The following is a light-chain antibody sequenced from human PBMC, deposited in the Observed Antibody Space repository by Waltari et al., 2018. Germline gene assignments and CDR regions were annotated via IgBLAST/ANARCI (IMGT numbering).Light chain of an antibody. CDR2: EVS. CDR3: CSYTGSSSPYV. CDR1: RRYAGVYNY. V-gene: IGLV2-14*01. Sequence: QSALTQPASVSGSPGHAITLSCTATRRYAGVYNYYSRYQQHPGKAPKLLIYEVSNRPSGVSNRFSGSKSGNTASLTISGLQAEDEADYYCCSYTGSSSPYVFGAGTKVTVL. J-gene: IGLJ1*01.